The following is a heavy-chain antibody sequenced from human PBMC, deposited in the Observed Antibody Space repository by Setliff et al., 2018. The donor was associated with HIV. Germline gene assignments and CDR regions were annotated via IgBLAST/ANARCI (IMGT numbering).Heavy chain of an antibody. CDR2: ISYDGSDK. V-gene: IGHV3-30*04. Sequence: GGSLRLSCAASGFTFSIYAIHWVRQAPGKGLEWVAVISYDGSDKYYADSVKGRFTISRDNSKNTLYLQMNSLRAEDTAVYYCARDEPGWYALSGGRYFDYWGQGTLVTVSS. J-gene: IGHJ4*02. CDR3: ARDEPGWYALSGGRYFDY. CDR1: GFTFSIYA. D-gene: IGHD6-19*01.